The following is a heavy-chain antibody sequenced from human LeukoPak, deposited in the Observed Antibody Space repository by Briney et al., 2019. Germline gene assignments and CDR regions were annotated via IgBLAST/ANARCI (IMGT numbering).Heavy chain of an antibody. D-gene: IGHD5-24*01. CDR2: INHSGST. V-gene: IGHV4-34*01. Sequence: PSETLSLTCAVYGGSFSCYYWSWIRQPPGKGLEWIGEINHSGSTNYNPSLKSRVTISVDTSKNQFSLKLSSVTAADTAVYYCARGDGYKRVFSNWGQGTLVTVSS. CDR1: GGSFSCYY. CDR3: ARGDGYKRVFSN. J-gene: IGHJ4*02.